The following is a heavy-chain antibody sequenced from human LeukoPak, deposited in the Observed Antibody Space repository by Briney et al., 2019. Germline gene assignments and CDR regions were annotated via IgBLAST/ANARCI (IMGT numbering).Heavy chain of an antibody. CDR3: ARLVGATRKYYFDY. Sequence: GGSLRLSCAASGFTFSSYWMSWVRQAPGKGLEWVANINQDGSEKYYVDSVKGRFTISRDNAKNSLYLQMNSLRAEDTAVYYCARLVGATRKYYFDYWGQGTLVTVSS. CDR2: INQDGSEK. D-gene: IGHD1-26*01. J-gene: IGHJ4*02. V-gene: IGHV3-7*01. CDR1: GFTFSSYW.